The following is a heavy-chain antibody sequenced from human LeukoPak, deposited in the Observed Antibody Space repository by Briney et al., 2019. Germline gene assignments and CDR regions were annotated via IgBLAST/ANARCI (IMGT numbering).Heavy chain of an antibody. Sequence: GGSLRLSCAASGFTFDDYAMHWVRQAPGKGLEWVSAISGSGGSTYYADSVKGRFTISRDNSKNTLYLQMNSLRAEDTAVYYCAKDRDCSGGSCRSEYFQHWGQGTLVTVSS. J-gene: IGHJ1*01. CDR3: AKDRDCSGGSCRSEYFQH. CDR1: GFTFDDYA. D-gene: IGHD2-15*01. CDR2: ISGSGGST. V-gene: IGHV3-23*01.